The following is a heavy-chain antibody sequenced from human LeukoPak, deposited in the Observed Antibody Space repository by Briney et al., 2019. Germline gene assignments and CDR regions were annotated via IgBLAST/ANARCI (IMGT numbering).Heavy chain of an antibody. CDR2: INHSGST. J-gene: IGHJ5*02. V-gene: IGHV4-34*01. CDR1: GGSFSGYY. Sequence: SETLSLTCAVYGGSFSGYYWSWIRQPPGKGLEWIGEINHSGSTNYNPSLKSRGTISVDTSKNQFSLKLSSVTAADTAVYYCARGHKKRRYDFWSGYYSYFNWFDPWGQGTLVTVSS. CDR3: ARGHKKRRYDFWSGYYSYFNWFDP. D-gene: IGHD3-3*01.